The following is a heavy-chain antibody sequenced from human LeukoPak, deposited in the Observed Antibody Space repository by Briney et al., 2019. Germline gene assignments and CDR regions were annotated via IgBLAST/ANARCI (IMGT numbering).Heavy chain of an antibody. CDR3: ASAPGIATN. CDR2: IYTSGST. V-gene: IGHV4-61*02. J-gene: IGHJ4*02. CDR1: GGSISSGSYD. Sequence: SQTLSLTCTVSGGSISSGSYDWSWIRQPAGKGLEGIGRIYTSGSTNYNPSLKSRVTISVDTSKNQFSLKLSSVTAADTAVYYCASAPGIATNWGQGTLVTVSS. D-gene: IGHD6-13*01.